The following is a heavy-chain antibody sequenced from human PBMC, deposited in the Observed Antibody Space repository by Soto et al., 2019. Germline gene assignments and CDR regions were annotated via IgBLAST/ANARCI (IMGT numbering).Heavy chain of an antibody. Sequence: QVQLQESGPGLVKPSETLSLTCTVSGGSVSSGSYYWSWIRQPPGKGLEWIGYIYYSGSNNYNPSLMRRVTISVDTSKNQFSLKLSSVTAADTAVYYCARDFFDSGSYFSYYGMDVWGQGTTVTVSS. D-gene: IGHD1-26*01. J-gene: IGHJ6*02. V-gene: IGHV4-61*01. CDR3: ARDFFDSGSYFSYYGMDV. CDR2: IYYSGSN. CDR1: GGSVSSGSYY.